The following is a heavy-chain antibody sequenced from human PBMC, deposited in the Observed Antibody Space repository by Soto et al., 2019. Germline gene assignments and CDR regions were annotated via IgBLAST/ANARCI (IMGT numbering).Heavy chain of an antibody. D-gene: IGHD6-25*01. Sequence: QVQLVQSGAEVKKPGSSVKVSCKASGGTFSSYAISWVRQAPGQGLEWMGGIIPIFGTANYAQKFQGRVTITADESTSTAYMELSSLRSEDTAVYYCARDFKQSSATGAYYGMDVWGQGTTVTVSS. V-gene: IGHV1-69*01. CDR3: ARDFKQSSATGAYYGMDV. CDR2: IIPIFGTA. CDR1: GGTFSSYA. J-gene: IGHJ6*02.